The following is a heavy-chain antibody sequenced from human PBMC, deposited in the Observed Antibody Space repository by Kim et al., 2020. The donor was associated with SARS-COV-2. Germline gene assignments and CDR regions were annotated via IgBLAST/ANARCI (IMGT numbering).Heavy chain of an antibody. V-gene: IGHV7-4-1*02. J-gene: IGHJ6*03. CDR2: INTNTGNP. D-gene: IGHD3-16*01. CDR3: ARDYIWRIGGSYCYYYMDV. CDR1: GYTFTSYA. Sequence: ASVKVSCKASGYTFTSYAMNWVRQAPGQGLEWMGWINTNTGNPTYAQGFTGRFVFSLDTSVSTAYLQISSLKAEDTAVYYCARDYIWRIGGSYCYYYMDVWGQGTTVTVSS.